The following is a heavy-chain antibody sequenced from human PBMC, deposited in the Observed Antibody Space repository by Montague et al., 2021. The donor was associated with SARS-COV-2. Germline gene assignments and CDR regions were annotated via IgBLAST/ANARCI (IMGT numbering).Heavy chain of an antibody. CDR3: ACGEITTRGLIYYYGMDV. V-gene: IGHV4-34*01. D-gene: IGHD4-11*01. CDR1: GGSFSGYY. J-gene: IGHJ6*02. CDR2: TNHSGST. Sequence: SETLSLTCAVYGGSFSGYYWTWIRQSPRKGLEWIGETNHSGSTNYNPSLKSRVTISVDTSKNQFSLKLSSVTAADTAVYYCACGEITTRGLIYYYGMDVWGQGTTVTVSS.